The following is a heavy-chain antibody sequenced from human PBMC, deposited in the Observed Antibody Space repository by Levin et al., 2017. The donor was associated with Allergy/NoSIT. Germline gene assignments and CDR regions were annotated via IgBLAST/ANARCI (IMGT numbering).Heavy chain of an antibody. CDR1: GFVFSDYG. J-gene: IGHJ6*02. CDR2: IRGSGTYT. CDR3: AKADYEFWSGAEQFGMDA. D-gene: IGHD3-3*01. Sequence: GGSLRLSCAASGFVFSDYGMNWVRQAPGMGLQWVSAIRGSGTYTYYADSAKGRFTISRDNSKTTLSLQMNSLRAEDTAIYFCAKADYEFWSGAEQFGMDAWGQGTTVTVSS. V-gene: IGHV3-23*01.